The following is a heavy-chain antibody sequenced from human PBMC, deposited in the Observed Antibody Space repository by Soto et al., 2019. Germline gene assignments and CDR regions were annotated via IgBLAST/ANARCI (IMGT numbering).Heavy chain of an antibody. CDR1: ALKFSDYY. Sequence: PRLSCTASALKFSDYYMSWVRQAPGKGLEWVSYISGSGDVIYYADSVKGRFTISRDNDKKSVHLQMDTLRAEDTALYYCARAPDCGFGSWF. CDR2: ISGSGDVI. CDR3: ARAPDCGFGSWF. D-gene: IGHD2-21*01. V-gene: IGHV3-11*01. J-gene: IGHJ5*01.